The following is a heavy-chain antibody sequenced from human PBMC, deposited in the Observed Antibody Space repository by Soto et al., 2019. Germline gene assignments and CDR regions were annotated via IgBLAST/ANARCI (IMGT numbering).Heavy chain of an antibody. D-gene: IGHD6-13*01. Sequence: EVQLVESGGGLVQPGRSLRLSCAASGFTFDDYAMHWVRQAPGKGLEWVSGISWNSGSIGYADSVKGRFTISRANAKNSLYLQMNSLRAEDTALYYCANCLGSWATQYEFDYWGQGTLVTVSS. CDR2: ISWNSGSI. V-gene: IGHV3-9*01. CDR1: GFTFDDYA. CDR3: ANCLGSWATQYEFDY. J-gene: IGHJ4*02.